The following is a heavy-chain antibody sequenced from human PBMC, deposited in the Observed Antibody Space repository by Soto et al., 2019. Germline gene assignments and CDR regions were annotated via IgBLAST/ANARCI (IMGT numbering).Heavy chain of an antibody. Sequence: QVQLVESGGGVVQPGRSLRLSCAASGFTFSSYAMHWVRQAPGKGLEWVAVISYDGSNKYYADSVKGRFTISRDNSKNTLYLQMNSRRAEDTAVYYCARGGLGYCISTSCYASYYGMDVWGQGTTVTVSS. D-gene: IGHD2-2*01. V-gene: IGHV3-30-3*01. CDR2: ISYDGSNK. CDR3: ARGGLGYCISTSCYASYYGMDV. CDR1: GFTFSSYA. J-gene: IGHJ6*02.